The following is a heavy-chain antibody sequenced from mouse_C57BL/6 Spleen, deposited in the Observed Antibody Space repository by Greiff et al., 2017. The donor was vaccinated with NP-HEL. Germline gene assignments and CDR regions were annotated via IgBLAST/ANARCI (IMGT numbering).Heavy chain of an antibody. CDR3: ARSGLWEDY. Sequence: QVQLQQPGAELVRPGTSVKLSCKASGYTFTSYWMPWVKQRPGQGLEWIGVIDPSDSYTNYNQKFKGKATLTVDTSSSTAYMQLSSLTSEDSAVYYCARSGLWEDYWGQGTTLTVSS. V-gene: IGHV1-59*01. D-gene: IGHD1-1*02. CDR2: IDPSDSYT. J-gene: IGHJ2*01. CDR1: GYTFTSYW.